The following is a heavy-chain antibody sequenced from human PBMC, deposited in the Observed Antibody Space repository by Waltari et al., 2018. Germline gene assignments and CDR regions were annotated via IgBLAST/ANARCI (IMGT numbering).Heavy chain of an antibody. V-gene: IGHV1-2*04. CDR1: GYSCIDNH. CDR2: ISPNNGDT. D-gene: IGHD5-12*01. Sequence: QVQLVQSRAEVKNLGPSVRVSCQASGYSCIDNHMHWVRQAPGQGLEGVGWISPNNGDTNYAQRFQGWVTMTSDSSISTAYMELNRLRSDDTAVYYCAGGGYSYGYGMDVWGQGTTVIVSS. CDR3: AGGGYSYGYGMDV. J-gene: IGHJ6*02.